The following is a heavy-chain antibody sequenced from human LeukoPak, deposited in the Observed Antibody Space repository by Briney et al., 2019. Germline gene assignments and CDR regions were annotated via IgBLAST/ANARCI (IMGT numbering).Heavy chain of an antibody. CDR2: INPNSGGT. Sequence: ASVKVSCKASGYTLTGYYMHWVRQAPGQGLEWMGWINPNSGGTNYAQKFQGRVTMTRDTSISTAYMELSRLRSDDTAVYYCARDSRGVVVVPAASYGMDVWGQGTTVTVSS. CDR3: ARDSRGVVVVPAASYGMDV. CDR1: GYTLTGYY. D-gene: IGHD2-2*01. J-gene: IGHJ6*02. V-gene: IGHV1-2*02.